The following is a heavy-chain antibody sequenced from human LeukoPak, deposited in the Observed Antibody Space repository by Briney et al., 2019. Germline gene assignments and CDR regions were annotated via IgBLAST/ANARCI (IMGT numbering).Heavy chain of an antibody. D-gene: IGHD6-13*01. V-gene: IGHV3-30*03. CDR3: AILTLAAAAPFDY. Sequence: GGSLRLSCTASGFTFSNYGMHWVRQAPGKGLDWVAIISDDGSNKYYADSVQGRVTISRDNSKNTLYLQVSSLRDEDTAVYYCAILTLAAAAPFDYWGQGTLVTVSS. CDR2: ISDDGSNK. J-gene: IGHJ4*02. CDR1: GFTFSNYG.